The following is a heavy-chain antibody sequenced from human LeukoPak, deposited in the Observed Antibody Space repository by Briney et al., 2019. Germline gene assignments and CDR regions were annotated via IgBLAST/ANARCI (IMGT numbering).Heavy chain of an antibody. D-gene: IGHD4-17*01. CDR1: RFTFSSYV. CDR3: AKGGLTVTTPGRD. Sequence: GGSLRLSCAASRFTFSSYVMKWVRQVPGKGLEWVSSISTSSSYIYYADSVKGRFTISRDNAKNSLYLQMNSLRAEDTAIYYCAKGGLTVTTPGRDWGQGTLVTVSS. V-gene: IGHV3-21*04. CDR2: ISTSSSYI. J-gene: IGHJ4*02.